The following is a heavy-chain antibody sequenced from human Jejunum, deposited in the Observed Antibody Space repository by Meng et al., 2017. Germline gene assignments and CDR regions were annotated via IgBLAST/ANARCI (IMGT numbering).Heavy chain of an antibody. Sequence: GGSLRLSCAASGFTFSSHVMHWVRQAPGKGLEWVAVISSDGSQNSYSDSVKGRFTISRDNSKNTLYLQMNSMTLEDTAVYYCARGAASRSSYNEYFEQWGQGTLVTVSS. CDR3: ARGAASRSSYNEYFEQ. D-gene: IGHD3-10*01. V-gene: IGHV3-30*04. CDR1: GFTFSSHV. J-gene: IGHJ1*01. CDR2: ISSDGSQN.